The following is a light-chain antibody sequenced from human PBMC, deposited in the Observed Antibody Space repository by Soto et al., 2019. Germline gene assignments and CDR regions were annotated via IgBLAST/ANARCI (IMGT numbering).Light chain of an antibody. Sequence: QSVLTQPPSVSAAPGQKVTISCSGSSSNIGKNFVSWYQQLPGTAPKLLIYEDNKRPSGIPDRFSGSKSGTSATLGINGLQTGDEADYYCGTWDNSLTAWVFGGGTKVTVL. CDR2: EDN. V-gene: IGLV1-51*02. CDR1: SSNIGKNF. J-gene: IGLJ3*02. CDR3: GTWDNSLTAWV.